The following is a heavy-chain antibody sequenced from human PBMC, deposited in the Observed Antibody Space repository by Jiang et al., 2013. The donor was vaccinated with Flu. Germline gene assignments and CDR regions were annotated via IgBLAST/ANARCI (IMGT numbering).Heavy chain of an antibody. CDR3: ARCYGGYYGQDAFDI. CDR2: SSLSLVQ. J-gene: IGHJ3*02. CDR1: EAPSAAML. V-gene: IGHV1-69*06. Sequence: SGAEVKKPGSSVKVSCKASEAPSAAMLSAGCDRPLDKGLSGWEGSSLSLVQQTTHRSSRGRVTITADKSTSTAYMELSSLRSEDTAVYYCARCYGGYYGQDAFDIWGQGTMVTVSS. D-gene: IGHD3-22*01.